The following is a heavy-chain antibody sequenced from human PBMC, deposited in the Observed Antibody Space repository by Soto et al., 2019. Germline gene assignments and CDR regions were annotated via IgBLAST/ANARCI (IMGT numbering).Heavy chain of an antibody. J-gene: IGHJ4*02. Sequence: GGSLRLSCAASGFTFSNYAMSWVRQAPGKGLEWVSAITGSGISTYYADSVKGRFTVSRDNSKNTLSLQMNSLRAEDTAVYYCAGGSGWLMTDWGQGTPVTVS. CDR1: GFTFSNYA. CDR3: AGGSGWLMTD. V-gene: IGHV3-23*01. D-gene: IGHD6-19*01. CDR2: ITGSGIST.